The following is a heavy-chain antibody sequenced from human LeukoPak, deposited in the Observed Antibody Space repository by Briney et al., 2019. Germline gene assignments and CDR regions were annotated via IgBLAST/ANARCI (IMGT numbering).Heavy chain of an antibody. V-gene: IGHV1-18*01. J-gene: IGHJ4*02. CDR3: ASATLGPTTPVPPDY. D-gene: IGHD1-26*01. CDR2: INTYNGNT. Sequence: ASVKVSCKASGYTFTSYGISWVRQAPGQGLEWMGWINTYNGNTNYAQKLQGRVTMTTDTSTSAAYMELRSLRSDDTAVYYCASATLGPTTPVPPDYWGQGTLVTVSS. CDR1: GYTFTSYG.